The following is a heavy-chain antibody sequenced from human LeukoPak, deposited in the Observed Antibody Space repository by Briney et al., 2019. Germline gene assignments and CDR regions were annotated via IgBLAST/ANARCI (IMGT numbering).Heavy chain of an antibody. CDR3: AKGVSVAVAGRRGNWFDP. CDR2: ISGSGGST. J-gene: IGHJ5*02. D-gene: IGHD6-19*01. Sequence: GGSLRLSCAASGFTFSSYAMSWVRQAPGKGLEWVPAISGSGGSTYYADSVKGRFTISRDNSKNTLYLQMNSLRAEDTAVYYCAKGVSVAVAGRRGNWFDPWGQGTLVTVSS. CDR1: GFTFSSYA. V-gene: IGHV3-23*01.